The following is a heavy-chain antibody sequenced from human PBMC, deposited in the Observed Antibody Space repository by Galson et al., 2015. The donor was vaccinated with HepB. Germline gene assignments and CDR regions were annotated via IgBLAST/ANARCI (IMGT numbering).Heavy chain of an antibody. Sequence: ETLSLTCAVYGGSFSGYYWSWIRQPPGKGLEWIGEINHSGSTNYNPSLKSRVAISVDTSKNQFSLKLSSVTAADTAVYYCARIVYYYGSGSYYNWDYWGQGTLVTVSS. V-gene: IGHV4-34*01. CDR1: GGSFSGYY. D-gene: IGHD3-10*01. CDR3: ARIVYYYGSGSYYNWDY. J-gene: IGHJ4*02. CDR2: INHSGST.